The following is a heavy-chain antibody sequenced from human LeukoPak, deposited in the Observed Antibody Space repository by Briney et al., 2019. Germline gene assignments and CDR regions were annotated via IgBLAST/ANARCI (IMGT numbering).Heavy chain of an antibody. V-gene: IGHV4-39*01. J-gene: IGHJ4*02. CDR2: IYYSGST. CDR1: GGSISSSSYY. Sequence: SETLSLTCTVSGGSISSSSYYWGWIRQPPGKGLEWIGSIYYSGSTYYNPSLQSRVTISVDTSKNQFSLKLSSLTAADTAVYYCARRDTSSGYFHYWGQGTLVPVSS. D-gene: IGHD3-22*01. CDR3: ARRDTSSGYFHY.